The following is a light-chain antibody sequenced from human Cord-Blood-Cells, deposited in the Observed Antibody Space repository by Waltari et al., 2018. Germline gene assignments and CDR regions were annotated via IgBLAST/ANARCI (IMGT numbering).Light chain of an antibody. V-gene: IGKV1-39*01. Sequence: DIQMNQSPYSLSASVGDRGTITCRASQSISSYLNWYHQNTGKAPQILIYAASSLQSWVPSRFSGSGSGTDLPLTSSSRQPEDFATYYCQQSYCTPRTFGQGAKLEIK. CDR3: QQSYCTPRT. CDR1: QSISSY. J-gene: IGKJ2*01. CDR2: AAS.